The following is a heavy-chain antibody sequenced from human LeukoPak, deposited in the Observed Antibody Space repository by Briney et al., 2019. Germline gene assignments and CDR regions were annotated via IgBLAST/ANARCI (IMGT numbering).Heavy chain of an antibody. V-gene: IGHV3-23*01. Sequence: GGSLRLSCATSGFTFSSYAMSWVRQAPGKGLEWVSGISDSGDYTYYADSVKGRFTISRDNSENTLYLQMNSLRAEDTAVYYCAKRGITVTNGLGYYFDYWGQGTLVTVSS. CDR3: AKRGITVTNGLGYYFDY. D-gene: IGHD4-17*01. CDR2: ISDSGDYT. J-gene: IGHJ4*02. CDR1: GFTFSSYA.